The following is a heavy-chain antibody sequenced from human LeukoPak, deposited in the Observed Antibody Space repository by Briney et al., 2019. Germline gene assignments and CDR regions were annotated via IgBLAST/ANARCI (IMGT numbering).Heavy chain of an antibody. CDR2: IYYSGST. CDR1: GVSISSSNYY. CDR3: ARSYSSGSYYFDY. Sequence: PSETLSLTCTVSGVSISSSNYYWGWFRQPPGKGLEWIGYIYYSGSTNHSPFLKSRVTMSVDTFKNQFSLELSSVTAADTAVYYCARSYSSGSYYFDYWGQGTQVTVSS. V-gene: IGHV4-39*01. D-gene: IGHD6-19*01. J-gene: IGHJ4*02.